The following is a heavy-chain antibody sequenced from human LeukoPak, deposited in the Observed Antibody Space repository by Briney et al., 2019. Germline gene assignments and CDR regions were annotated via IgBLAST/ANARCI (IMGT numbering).Heavy chain of an antibody. J-gene: IGHJ6*02. CDR3: AREPSRDDYSNYLYYYGMDV. CDR2: IYSGGST. Sequence: GGSLRLSCAASGFTVSSNYISWVRQAPGKGLEWVSVIYSGGSTYYADSVKGRFTISRDNSKNTLYLQMNSLRAEDTAVYYCAREPSRDDYSNYLYYYGMDVWGQGTTVAASS. D-gene: IGHD4-11*01. CDR1: GFTVSSNY. V-gene: IGHV3-66*01.